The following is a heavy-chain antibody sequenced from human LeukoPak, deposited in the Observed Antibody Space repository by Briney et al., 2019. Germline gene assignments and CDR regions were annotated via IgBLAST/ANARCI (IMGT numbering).Heavy chain of an antibody. V-gene: IGHV4-59*01. Sequence: SETLSLTCTVSGGSISSYYWSWIRQPPGKGLEWIGYIYYSGSTNYNPSLKSRVTISVDTSKNQFSLKLSSVTAADTAVYYCAKDHGSPRRGYWGQGTLVTVSS. CDR2: IYYSGST. CDR3: AKDHGSPRRGY. D-gene: IGHD3-10*01. J-gene: IGHJ4*02. CDR1: GGSISSYY.